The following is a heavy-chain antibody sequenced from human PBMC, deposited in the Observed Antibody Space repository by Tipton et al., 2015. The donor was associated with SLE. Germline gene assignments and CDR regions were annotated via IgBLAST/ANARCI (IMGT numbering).Heavy chain of an antibody. CDR1: GFNFNTSG. V-gene: IGHV3-33*01. D-gene: IGHD1-26*01. CDR2: IWYDGSYE. J-gene: IGHJ4*02. CDR3: ARDVLPVAAGASD. Sequence: SLRLSCAASGFNFNTSGMHWVRQAPGKGLEWVAVIWYDGSYEYYEASVKGRFTISRDNSKNTVYLQMNSLRAEDTALYYCARDVLPVAAGASDWGQGTLVTVSS.